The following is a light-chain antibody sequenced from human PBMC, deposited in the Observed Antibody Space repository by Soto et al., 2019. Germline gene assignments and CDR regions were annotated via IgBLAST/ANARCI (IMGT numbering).Light chain of an antibody. V-gene: IGLV2-11*01. CDR1: SSDVGGYNY. CDR3: CSHAGSYRV. Sequence: QSALTEPRPVSGSPGQSVTISCTGTSSDVGGYNYVSWYQQHPGKAPKLMIYDVSKRPSGVPDRFSGSKSGNTASLTISGLQAEDEADYYCCSHAGSYRVFGGGTKLTVL. CDR2: DVS. J-gene: IGLJ3*02.